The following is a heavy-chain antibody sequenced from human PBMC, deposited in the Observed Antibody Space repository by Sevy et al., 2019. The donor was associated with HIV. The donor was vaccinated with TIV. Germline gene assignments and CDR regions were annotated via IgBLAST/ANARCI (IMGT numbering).Heavy chain of an antibody. CDR3: ARDQYYDILTGLYAVDV. J-gene: IGHJ6*02. CDR1: GGSASSANDY. Sequence: SETLSLTCSVSGGSASSANDYWSWIRQPPGKGLEWIGYVFYFGSTKYNPSLKSRVTISLDTSKKQFSLKLTSVTAADTAVYYCARDQYYDILTGLYAVDVWGQGTTVTVSS. CDR2: VFYFGST. D-gene: IGHD3-9*01. V-gene: IGHV4-61*01.